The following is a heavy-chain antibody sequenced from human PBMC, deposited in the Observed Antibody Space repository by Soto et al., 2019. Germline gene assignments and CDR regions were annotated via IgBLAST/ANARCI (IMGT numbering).Heavy chain of an antibody. D-gene: IGHD6-13*01. CDR3: AHSPTAAAAFDY. CDR1: GFSLSTTGVG. CDR2: ICWDDDH. V-gene: IGHV2-5*02. Sequence: QITLKESGPTLLKPTQTLTLTCTFSGFSLSTTGVGVGWIRQPPGKALEWLALICWDDDHRYSPSLKSRLTITKDTSKNQAVLTITNMEPVDISTYYRAHSPTAAAAFDYWVQGKLVTVSS. J-gene: IGHJ4*02.